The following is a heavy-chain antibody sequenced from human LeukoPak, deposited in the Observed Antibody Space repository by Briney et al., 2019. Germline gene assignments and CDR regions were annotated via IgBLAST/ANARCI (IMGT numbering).Heavy chain of an antibody. CDR2: ISGSGGST. J-gene: IGHJ4*02. D-gene: IGHD5-12*01. CDR1: GFTFSSYA. CDR3: AKEGEMATITPIDY. Sequence: AGGSLRLSCAASGFTFSSYAMSWVRQAPGKGLEWVSAISGSGGSTYYADSVKGRFTISRDNSKNTLYLQMNSLRAEDTAVYYCAKEGEMATITPIDYRGQGTLVTVSS. V-gene: IGHV3-23*01.